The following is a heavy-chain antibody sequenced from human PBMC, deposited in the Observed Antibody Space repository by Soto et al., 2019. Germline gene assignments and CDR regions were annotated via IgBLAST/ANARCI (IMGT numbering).Heavy chain of an antibody. CDR2: ISYDGSNK. Sequence: QVQLVESGGGVVQPGRSLRLSCAASGFTFSSYGMHWVRQAPGKGLEWVAVISYDGSNKYYADSVKGRFTISRDNSKNTLYLQMNSLRAEDTAVYYCAKDRSAAMNTEINFDYWGQGTLVTVSS. V-gene: IGHV3-30*18. J-gene: IGHJ4*02. CDR1: GFTFSSYG. CDR3: AKDRSAAMNTEINFDY. D-gene: IGHD2-2*01.